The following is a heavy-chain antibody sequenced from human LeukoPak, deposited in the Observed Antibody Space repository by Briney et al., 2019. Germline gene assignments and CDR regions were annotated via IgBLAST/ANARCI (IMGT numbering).Heavy chain of an antibody. D-gene: IGHD4-17*01. J-gene: IGHJ4*02. V-gene: IGHV4-59*01. Sequence: PSETLSLTCTVSGGSISSYYWSWIRQPPGKGLEWIGYIYYSGSTNYNPSLKSRVTISVDTSKNQFSLKLSSVTAADTAVYYCARDNDGDYSFDYWGQGTLVTVSS. CDR1: GGSISSYY. CDR2: IYYSGST. CDR3: ARDNDGDYSFDY.